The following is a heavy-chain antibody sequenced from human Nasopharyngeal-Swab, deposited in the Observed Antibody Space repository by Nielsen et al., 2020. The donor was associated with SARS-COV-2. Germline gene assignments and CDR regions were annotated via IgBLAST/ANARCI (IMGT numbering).Heavy chain of an antibody. V-gene: IGHV3-73*01. CDR2: IRSKGNTYAT. D-gene: IGHD2-15*01. Sequence: GESLKISCAASGFTFSDSAIHRVRQASGKGLEWVGRIRSKGNTYATAYSASVKGRFIIFRDDPTNTAYLQMNSLKTEDTAMYYCTRCGGGCYSGRDYWGQGTLVTVSS. CDR3: TRCGGGCYSGRDY. CDR1: GFTFSDSA. J-gene: IGHJ4*02.